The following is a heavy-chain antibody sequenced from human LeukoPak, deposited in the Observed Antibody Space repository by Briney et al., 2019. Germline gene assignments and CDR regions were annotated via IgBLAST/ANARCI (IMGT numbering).Heavy chain of an antibody. CDR1: GYTFTSYD. Sequence: GASVKVSCKASGYTFTSYDINWVRQATGQGLEWMGWMNPNSGNTGYAQKFQGRVTMTTDTSTSTAYMELRSLRSDDTAVYYCARAGSEDTAMVANYWGQGTLVTVSS. CDR3: ARAGSEDTAMVANY. CDR2: MNPNSGNT. D-gene: IGHD5-18*01. V-gene: IGHV1-8*02. J-gene: IGHJ4*02.